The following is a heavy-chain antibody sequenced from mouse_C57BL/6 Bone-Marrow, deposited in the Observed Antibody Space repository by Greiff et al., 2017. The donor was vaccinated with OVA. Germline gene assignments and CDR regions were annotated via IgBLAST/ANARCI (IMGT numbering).Heavy chain of an antibody. CDR3: LDGYYGY. CDR2: IYPGSGNT. D-gene: IGHD2-3*01. V-gene: IGHV1-66*01. Sequence: QVHVKQSGPELVKPGASVKISCKASGYSFTSYYIHWVKQRPGQGLEWIGWIYPGSGNTKYNEKFKGKATLTADTSSSTAYMQLSSLTSEDSAVYYCLDGYYGYWGQGTTLTVSS. J-gene: IGHJ2*01. CDR1: GYSFTSYY.